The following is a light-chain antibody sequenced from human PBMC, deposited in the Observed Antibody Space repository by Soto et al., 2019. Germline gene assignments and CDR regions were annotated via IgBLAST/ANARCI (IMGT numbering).Light chain of an antibody. CDR3: QQRSNWPLFT. Sequence: EIVTTQSPATLSVPPGERATLSCGASETVSSNLAWYQQKLGQAPRLLIYDASNRATGIPARFSGSGSGTDFTLTISSLEPEDFAVYYCQQRSNWPLFTFGPGTKVDIK. J-gene: IGKJ3*01. CDR1: ETVSSN. V-gene: IGKV3-11*01. CDR2: DAS.